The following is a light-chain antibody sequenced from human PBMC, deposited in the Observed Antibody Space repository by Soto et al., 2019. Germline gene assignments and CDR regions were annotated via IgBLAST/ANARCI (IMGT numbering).Light chain of an antibody. V-gene: IGLV2-14*01. Sequence: QSALTQPASVSGSPGQSITISCTGTSSDVGAYNFVSWYQQHPGKAPKLMIYDVSDRPSGVSNRFSGSKSGNTASLTISGLQAEDEADYYCSSYTTSSSYFFGTGTKVTDL. CDR2: DVS. CDR3: SSYTTSSSYF. J-gene: IGLJ1*01. CDR1: SSDVGAYNF.